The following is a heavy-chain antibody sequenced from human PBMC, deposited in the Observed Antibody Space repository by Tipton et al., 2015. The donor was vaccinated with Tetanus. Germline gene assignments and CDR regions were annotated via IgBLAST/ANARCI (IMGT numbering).Heavy chain of an antibody. V-gene: IGHV4-59*06. CDR1: GGPISSYY. CDR3: ARDRGVRGGYYYYHGMDV. D-gene: IGHD3-10*01. J-gene: IGHJ6*02. Sequence: TLSLTCTVSGGPISSYYWSWIRQHPGEGLEWIGYISNSGSTYYNPSLKSRVTISVDTSQKQISLKVNSVTAADTAVYYCARDRGVRGGYYYYHGMDVWGQGTTVTVSS. CDR2: ISNSGST.